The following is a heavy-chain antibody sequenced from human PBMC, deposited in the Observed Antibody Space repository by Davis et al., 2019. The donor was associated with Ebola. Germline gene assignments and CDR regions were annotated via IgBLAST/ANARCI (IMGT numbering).Heavy chain of an antibody. CDR2: TSYTGTT. J-gene: IGHJ5*02. CDR3: ARGIRFEGNTWWFDP. D-gene: IGHD3-3*01. Sequence: MPSETLSLTCKVSGASITNDYWNWIRQPPGKGLEWVGFTSYTGTTNYNPSLKTRVAISLDTSKSQFSLHLTSVTAADTAMYFCARGIRFEGNTWWFDPWGQGTLVTVSS. CDR1: GASITNDY. V-gene: IGHV4-59*01.